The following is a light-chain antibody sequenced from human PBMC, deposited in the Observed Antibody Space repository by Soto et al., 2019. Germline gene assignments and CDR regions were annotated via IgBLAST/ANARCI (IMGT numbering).Light chain of an antibody. CDR1: NSNIGAGHD. V-gene: IGLV1-40*01. CDR3: QSYDNRLSGSEV. CDR2: DTR. Sequence: QLVLTQPPSVAGAPGQRVSISCTGSNSNIGAGHDGHWYQQLPGAAPKLLIFDTRDRGSGVPDRFSGSKSGTSATLAITGLQAEDEADYFCQSYDNRLSGSEVFGGGTKLTVL. J-gene: IGLJ3*02.